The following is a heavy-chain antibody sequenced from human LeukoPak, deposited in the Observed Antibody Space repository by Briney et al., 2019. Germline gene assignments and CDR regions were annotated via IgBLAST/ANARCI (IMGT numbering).Heavy chain of an antibody. CDR3: ARDNSVGDNAWWFDP. D-gene: IGHD1-26*01. V-gene: IGHV1-69*06. Sequence: GASVKASCKASGGTFSSYAISWVRQAPGQGLEWMGGIIPIFGTANYAQKFQGRVTITADKSTSTAYMELSSLRSEDTAIYYCARDNSVGDNAWWFDPWGQGTLVTVSS. CDR2: IIPIFGTA. J-gene: IGHJ5*02. CDR1: GGTFSSYA.